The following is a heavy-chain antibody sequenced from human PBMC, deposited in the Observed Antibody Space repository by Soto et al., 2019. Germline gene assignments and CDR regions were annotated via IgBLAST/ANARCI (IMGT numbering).Heavy chain of an antibody. CDR1: GGSISNYY. V-gene: IGHV4-59*01. D-gene: IGHD3-9*01. J-gene: IGHJ5*02. CDR2: VYYSGST. CDR3: VRDYLLTGFDP. Sequence: SETLSLTCTVSGGSISNYYWTWVRQPPGKGLEWIGYVYYSGSTNYNPSLGSRVTISIDASKNQFSLKMKSVTAADTAVYYCVRDYLLTGFDPWGQGALVTVSS.